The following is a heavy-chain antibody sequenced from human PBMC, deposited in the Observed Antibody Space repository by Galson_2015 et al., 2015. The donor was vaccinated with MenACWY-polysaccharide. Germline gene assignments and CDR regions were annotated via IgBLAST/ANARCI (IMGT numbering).Heavy chain of an antibody. Sequence: SETLSLTCTVSGGSITSRNYYWVWIRQPPRKGLEWIGSFYYGESPDYSASLKSRVTISADTSKNQLSLKLTSVTAADTAVYYCATHARAYTGHDLGSDSWGQGTLVTVSS. D-gene: IGHD5-12*01. CDR2: FYYGESP. V-gene: IGHV4-39*01. CDR3: ATHARAYTGHDLGSDS. J-gene: IGHJ5*02. CDR1: GGSITSRNYY.